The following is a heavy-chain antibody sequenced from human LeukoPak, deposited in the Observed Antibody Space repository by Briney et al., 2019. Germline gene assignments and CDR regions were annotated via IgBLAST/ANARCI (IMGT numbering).Heavy chain of an antibody. CDR2: ISGSDGST. CDR3: AKDLENPDLGIFDY. D-gene: IGHD7-27*01. V-gene: IGHV3-23*01. Sequence: GGSLRLSCAASGFTFSSYAMSWVRQAPGKGLEWVSAISGSDGSTYYADSVKGRFTISRDNSKNTLYLQMNSLRAEDTAVYYCAKDLENPDLGIFDYWGQGTLVTVSS. CDR1: GFTFSSYA. J-gene: IGHJ4*02.